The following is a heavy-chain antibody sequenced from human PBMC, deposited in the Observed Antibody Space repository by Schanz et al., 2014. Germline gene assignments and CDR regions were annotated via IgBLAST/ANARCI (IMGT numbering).Heavy chain of an antibody. CDR2: IIPIHGIV. CDR1: GGTFSTYP. CDR3: ARGGDAEYVFDI. J-gene: IGHJ3*02. V-gene: IGHV1-69*02. D-gene: IGHD2-21*01. Sequence: QLQLVQSGAEVKKPGSSMKVSCKASGGTFSTYPINWLRQAPGQGLEWMGRIIPIHGIVNYAQRFQDRVRITADKSTSAAYMELSSLRSDYTAVYYCARGGDAEYVFDIWGQGTILTVSS.